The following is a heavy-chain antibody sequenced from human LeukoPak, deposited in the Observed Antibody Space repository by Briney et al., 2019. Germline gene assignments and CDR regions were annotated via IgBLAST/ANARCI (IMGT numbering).Heavy chain of an antibody. CDR1: GFTFDDYA. V-gene: IGHV3-9*01. J-gene: IGHJ3*02. D-gene: IGHD3-3*01. CDR3: AKGQYYDFWSGYPADHAFDI. CDR2: ISWNSGSI. Sequence: PGGSLRLSCAASGFTFDDYAMHWVRHAPGKGLEWVAGISWNSGSIDDADAVKGRYTISRDNAKNSLYLQMNSLRAEDTALYYCAKGQYYDFWSGYPADHAFDIWGQGTMVTVSS.